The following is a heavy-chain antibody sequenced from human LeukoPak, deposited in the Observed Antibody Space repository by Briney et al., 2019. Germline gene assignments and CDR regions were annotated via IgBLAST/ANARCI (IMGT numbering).Heavy chain of an antibody. CDR2: IYYSGST. Sequence: SETLSLTCTVSGGSISSSSYYWGWIRQPPGKGLEWIGYIYYSGSTNYNPSLKSRVTISVDTSKNQFSLKLSSVTAADTAVYYCARVTRFGEANFDYWGQGTLVTVSS. CDR3: ARVTRFGEANFDY. CDR1: GGSISSSSYY. V-gene: IGHV4-61*05. D-gene: IGHD3-10*01. J-gene: IGHJ4*02.